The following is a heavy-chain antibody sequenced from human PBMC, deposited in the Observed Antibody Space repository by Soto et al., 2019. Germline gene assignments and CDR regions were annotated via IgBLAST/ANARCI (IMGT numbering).Heavy chain of an antibody. V-gene: IGHV3-33*01. CDR2: IWYDGSNK. J-gene: IGHJ4*02. CDR1: GFIFSSYG. Sequence: QVQLVEYGGGVVQPGRSLRLSGAASGFIFSSYGMHWVRQAPGKGLEWVAVIWYDGSNKYYADSVKGRFTISRDNSKNTLYLQMNSLRAEDTAVYYCARGIRWDYWGQGTLVTVSS. CDR3: ARGIRWDY.